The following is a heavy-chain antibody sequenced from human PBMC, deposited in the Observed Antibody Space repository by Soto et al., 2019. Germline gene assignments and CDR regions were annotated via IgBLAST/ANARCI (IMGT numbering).Heavy chain of an antibody. Sequence: SETLSLTCAVSGGSISSSNWWSWVRQPPGKGLEWIGEIYHSGSTNYNPSLKSRVTISVDKSKNQFSLKLSSVTAAETAVYYCARETGTTISNWFDPWGQGTLVTVS. V-gene: IGHV4-4*02. CDR1: GGSISSSNW. D-gene: IGHD1-7*01. J-gene: IGHJ5*02. CDR2: IYHSGST. CDR3: ARETGTTISNWFDP.